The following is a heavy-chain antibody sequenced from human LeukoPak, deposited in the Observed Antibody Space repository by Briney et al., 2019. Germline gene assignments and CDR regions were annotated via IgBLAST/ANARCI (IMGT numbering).Heavy chain of an antibody. CDR1: GFTFSSYS. D-gene: IGHD6-13*01. CDR2: ISSSSSTI. V-gene: IGHV3-48*01. J-gene: IGHJ4*02. Sequence: GGSLRLSCAASGFTFSSYSMNWVRQAPGKGLEWVSYISSSSSTIYYADSVKGRFTISRDNARNSLYLQMNSLRAEDTAVYYCASPYSSRWYELCYWGQGTLVTVSS. CDR3: ASPYSSRWYELCY.